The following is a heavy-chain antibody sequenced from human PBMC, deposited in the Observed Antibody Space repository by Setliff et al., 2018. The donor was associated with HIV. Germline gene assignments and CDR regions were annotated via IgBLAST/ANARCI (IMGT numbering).Heavy chain of an antibody. V-gene: IGHV5-51*01. CDR1: GYSFTSYW. CDR2: IYPSDSKT. J-gene: IGHJ4*01. D-gene: IGHD4-17*01. CDR3: ARLAYGGSYFDH. Sequence: GESLKISCQGSGYSFTSYWIGWVRQMPGKGLEWMGMIYPSDSKTRYSPSFQGQVTISVDKSSNTAYLQWSSLKASDTAIYYCARLAYGGSYFDHWGHGTLVTVS.